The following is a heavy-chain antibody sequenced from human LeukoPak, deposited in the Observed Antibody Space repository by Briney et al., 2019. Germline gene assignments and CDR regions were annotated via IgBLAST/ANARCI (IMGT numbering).Heavy chain of an antibody. CDR3: ARVGRSSGSYYNVVYYGMDV. J-gene: IGHJ6*02. CDR1: GFTVSSNY. D-gene: IGHD3-10*01. V-gene: IGHV3-66*01. Sequence: GGSLRLSCAASGFTVSSNYMSWVRQAPGKGLEWVSVIYSGGSTYYADSVKGGFTISRDNSKNTLYLQMNSLRAEDTAVYYCARVGRSSGSYYNVVYYGMDVWGQGTTVTVSS. CDR2: IYSGGST.